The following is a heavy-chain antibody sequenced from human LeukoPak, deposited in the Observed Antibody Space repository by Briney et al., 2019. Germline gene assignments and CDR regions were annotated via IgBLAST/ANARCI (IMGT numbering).Heavy chain of an antibody. CDR1: GFTFSSYS. V-gene: IGHV3-48*01. D-gene: IGHD3-3*01. Sequence: GGSLRLSCAASGFTFSSYSMNWVRQAPGKGLEWVSYISSSSSTIYYADSVKGRFTISRDNAKNSLYLQMNSLRAEDTAVYYCARAGGSYDFWSVLDYWGQGTLVTVSS. J-gene: IGHJ4*02. CDR2: ISSSSSTI. CDR3: ARAGGSYDFWSVLDY.